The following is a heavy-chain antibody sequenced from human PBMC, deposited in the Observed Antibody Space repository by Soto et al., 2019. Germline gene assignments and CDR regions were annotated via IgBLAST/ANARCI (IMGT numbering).Heavy chain of an antibody. CDR2: IYYSGST. V-gene: IGHV4-39*01. Sequence: QLQLQESGPGLVKPSETLSLTCTVSGGSISSSSYYWGWIRQPPGKGLEWIGSIYYSGSTYYNPSLKSRFTISLDTSKNQCSLKLSSVTAADTAVYYCAAKGRDIVATITHWGQGTLVTVSS. D-gene: IGHD5-12*01. CDR1: GGSISSSSYY. J-gene: IGHJ4*02. CDR3: AAKGRDIVATITH.